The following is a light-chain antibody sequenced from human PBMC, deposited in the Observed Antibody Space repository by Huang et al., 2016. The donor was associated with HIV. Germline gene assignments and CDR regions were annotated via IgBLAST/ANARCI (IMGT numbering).Light chain of an antibody. J-gene: IGKJ5*01. Sequence: VMTQSPATLSVSPGERVTLSCRASESVGRTVAWYQQKSGRAPRLLIYGASTRATGVPPRFSGRGSGTEFTLSISSLQSEDFAVYYCQQYNNWPPVTFGQGTRLEMK. V-gene: IGKV3-15*01. CDR1: ESVGRT. CDR2: GAS. CDR3: QQYNNWPPVT.